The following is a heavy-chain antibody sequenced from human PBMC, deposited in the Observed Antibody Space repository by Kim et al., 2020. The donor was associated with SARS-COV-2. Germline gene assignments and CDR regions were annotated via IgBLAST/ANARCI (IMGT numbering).Heavy chain of an antibody. J-gene: IGHJ6*02. CDR3: ARRGSGSFLYGMDV. D-gene: IGHD1-26*01. Sequence: ADSVKGRFTISRDNSKNTLYLQMNSLRAEDTAVYYCARRGSGSFLYGMDVWGQGTTVTVSS. V-gene: IGHV3-30*01.